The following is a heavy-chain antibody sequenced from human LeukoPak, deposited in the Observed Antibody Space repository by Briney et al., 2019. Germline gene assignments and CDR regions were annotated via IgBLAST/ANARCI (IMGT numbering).Heavy chain of an antibody. CDR3: ARVCCSSWAPVGATTLPGAFDI. J-gene: IGHJ3*02. CDR2: IYTSGST. V-gene: IGHV4-61*02. Sequence: SQTLSLTCTVSGGSISSGSYYWSWIRQPAGKGLEWIGRIYTSGSTNYNPSLKSRVTISVDTSKNQSSLKLSSVTAADTAVYYCARVCCSSWAPVGATTLPGAFDIWGQGTMVTVSS. D-gene: IGHD1-26*01. CDR1: GGSISSGSYY.